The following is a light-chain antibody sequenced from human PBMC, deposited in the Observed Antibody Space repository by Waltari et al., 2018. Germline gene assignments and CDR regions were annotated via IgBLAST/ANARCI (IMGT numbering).Light chain of an antibody. CDR1: NIEAQL. Sequence: SYVLTQPPSVSVAPGQTARLTCEGTNIEAQLVPWYQQRPGQAPVLVIYEDSARPSGSPERFSASTSENTATLTITRVEAGDEADYYCQVWDSPTYHVVFGAGTKLTVL. V-gene: IGLV3-21*02. CDR3: QVWDSPTYHVV. CDR2: EDS. J-gene: IGLJ2*01.